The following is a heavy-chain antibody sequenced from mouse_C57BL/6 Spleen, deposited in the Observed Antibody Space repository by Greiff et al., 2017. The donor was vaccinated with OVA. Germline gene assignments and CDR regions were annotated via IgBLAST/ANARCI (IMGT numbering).Heavy chain of an antibody. Sequence: QVHVKQPGAELVRPGSSVKLSCKASGYTFTSYWMDWVKQRPGQGLEWIGNIYPSDSETHYNQKFKDKATLTVDKSSSTAYMQLSSLTAEDSAVYYCARGETGDFDYWGQGTTLTVSS. D-gene: IGHD4-1*01. CDR1: GYTFTSYW. CDR2: IYPSDSET. J-gene: IGHJ2*01. V-gene: IGHV1-61*01. CDR3: ARGETGDFDY.